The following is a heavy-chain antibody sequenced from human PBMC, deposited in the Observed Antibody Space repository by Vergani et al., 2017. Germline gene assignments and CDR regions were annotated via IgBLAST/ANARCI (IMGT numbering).Heavy chain of an antibody. CDR2: IHTSGST. V-gene: IGHV4-61*02. CDR1: GSSINSHNYY. D-gene: IGHD2-21*01. CDR3: ARSQGDYWYFDL. J-gene: IGHJ2*01. Sequence: QVQLQESGPGLVKPSQTLSLTCTVSGSSINSHNYYWSWIRHPAGKGLEWIGRIHTSGSTNYNPSLKSRVTMSEDTSKNQFSRNLTSVTAADTAVYYCARSQGDYWYFDLWGPGSLVTVSS.